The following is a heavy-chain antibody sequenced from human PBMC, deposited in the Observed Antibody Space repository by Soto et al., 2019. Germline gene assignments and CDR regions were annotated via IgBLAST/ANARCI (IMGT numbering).Heavy chain of an antibody. Sequence: SETLSLTCAVYGGTFSSYYWNWIRQSPGKGLEWIGDINYSGGTNYNPSLKSRVTISVDTSKNQFSLQLDSVTAADTAVYYCARSYSGPFDPWGQGALVTVSS. CDR2: INYSGGT. V-gene: IGHV4-34*01. CDR3: ARSYSGPFDP. D-gene: IGHD6-25*01. J-gene: IGHJ5*02. CDR1: GGTFSSYY.